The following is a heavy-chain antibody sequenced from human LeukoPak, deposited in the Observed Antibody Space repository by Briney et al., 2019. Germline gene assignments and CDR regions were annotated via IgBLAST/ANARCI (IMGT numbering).Heavy chain of an antibody. D-gene: IGHD2-15*01. Sequence: SVKVSCKASGGTFSSYTISWVRQAPGQGLEWMGRIIPILGIANYAQKFQGRVTITADKSTSTAYMELSSLRSEDTAVYYCARDITRESGGTVAWYYYGMDVWGQGTTVTVSS. J-gene: IGHJ6*02. CDR2: IIPILGIA. CDR1: GGTFSSYT. CDR3: ARDITRESGGTVAWYYYGMDV. V-gene: IGHV1-69*04.